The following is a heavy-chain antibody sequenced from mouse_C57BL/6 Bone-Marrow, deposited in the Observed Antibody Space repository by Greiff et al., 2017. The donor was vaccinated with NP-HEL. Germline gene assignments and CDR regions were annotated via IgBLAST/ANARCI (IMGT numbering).Heavy chain of an antibody. CDR3: ARTNYYGSSYLYAMDY. CDR2: ILPGSGST. CDR1: GYTFTGYW. V-gene: IGHV1-9*01. Sequence: VQLQQSGAELMKPGASVKLSCKATGYTFTGYWIEWVKQRPGHGLEWIGEILPGSGSTNYNEKFKGKATFTADTSSNTAYMQFSSLTTEDSAIYYCARTNYYGSSYLYAMDYWGQGTSVTVSS. D-gene: IGHD1-1*01. J-gene: IGHJ4*01.